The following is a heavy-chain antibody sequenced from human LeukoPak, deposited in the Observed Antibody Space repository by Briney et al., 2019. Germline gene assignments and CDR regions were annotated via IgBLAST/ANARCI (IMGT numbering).Heavy chain of an antibody. Sequence: ASVKVSCKASGYTFTGYYMHWVRQAPGQGLEWMGWINPNSGGTNYAQKFQGRVTMTRDTSISTAYMELSRLRSDATAVYYCARDTAVGYCSGGSCYSSYWGQGTLVTVSS. D-gene: IGHD2-15*01. J-gene: IGHJ4*02. CDR2: INPNSGGT. V-gene: IGHV1-2*02. CDR3: ARDTAVGYCSGGSCYSSY. CDR1: GYTFTGYY.